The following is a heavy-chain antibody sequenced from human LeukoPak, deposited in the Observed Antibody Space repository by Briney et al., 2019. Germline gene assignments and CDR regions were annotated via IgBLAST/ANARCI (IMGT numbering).Heavy chain of an antibody. D-gene: IGHD5-24*01. Sequence: SETLSLTCTVSGGSISGYHWSWIRQPPGKGLEWIGYIYYSGSTNYNPSLKSRVTISVDTSKNQFSLKLSSVTAADTAVYYCARGGMATIWDYWGQGTLVTVSS. V-gene: IGHV4-59*01. CDR2: IYYSGST. J-gene: IGHJ4*02. CDR1: GGSISGYH. CDR3: ARGGMATIWDY.